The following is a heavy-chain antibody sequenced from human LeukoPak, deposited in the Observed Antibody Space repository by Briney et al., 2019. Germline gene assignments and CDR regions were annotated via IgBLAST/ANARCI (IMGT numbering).Heavy chain of an antibody. CDR2: MYHTESS. D-gene: IGHD4-11*01. Sequence: SETLSLTCTVSGGSVSSADYYWTWIRQPPGKGLEWIGYMYHTESSNYNHFLKSRVTISLDTPKNQFSLKLNSVTAADTAVYYCARSDDYSNYGDFDYWGQGTLVTVSS. V-gene: IGHV4-61*08. CDR1: GGSVSSADYY. J-gene: IGHJ4*02. CDR3: ARSDDYSNYGDFDY.